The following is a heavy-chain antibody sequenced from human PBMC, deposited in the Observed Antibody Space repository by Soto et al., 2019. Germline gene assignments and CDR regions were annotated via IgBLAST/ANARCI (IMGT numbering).Heavy chain of an antibody. D-gene: IGHD2-21*01. V-gene: IGHV3-23*01. Sequence: PGGSLRLSCAASGFTFSSYAMSWVRQAPGKGLEWVSAISGSGGSTYYADSVKGRFTISRDNSKDTLFLQMNSLRAEDTAVYYCAKAGRLVINWFDPWGQGTLVTVSS. J-gene: IGHJ5*02. CDR1: GFTFSSYA. CDR2: ISGSGGST. CDR3: AKAGRLVINWFDP.